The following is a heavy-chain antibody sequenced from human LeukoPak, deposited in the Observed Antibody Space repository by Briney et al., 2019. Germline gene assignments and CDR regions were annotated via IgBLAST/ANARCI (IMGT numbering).Heavy chain of an antibody. V-gene: IGHV3-48*01. D-gene: IGHD2-2*03. Sequence: GGSLRLSCAASGFTFSSYAMHWVRQAPGKGLEWVSYISSSSSTIYYADSVKGRFTISRDNAKNSLYLQMNSLRAEDTAVYYCARDLGLDGDWGQGTLVTVSS. CDR3: ARDLGLDGD. J-gene: IGHJ4*02. CDR2: ISSSSSTI. CDR1: GFTFSSYA.